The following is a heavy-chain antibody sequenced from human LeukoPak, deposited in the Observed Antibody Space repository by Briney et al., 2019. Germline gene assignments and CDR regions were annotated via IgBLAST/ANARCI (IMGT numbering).Heavy chain of an antibody. V-gene: IGHV4-59*01. Sequence: SETLSLTCTVSDGSISSYYWSWIRQPPGKGLEWIGHIYDSGSTNYNPSLKSRVTISVDTSKNQFSLKLSSVTAADTAAYYCAREFSWSAFFDYWGQGTLVTVSS. CDR3: AREFSWSAFFDY. CDR2: IYDSGST. CDR1: DGSISSYY. D-gene: IGHD3-3*01. J-gene: IGHJ4*02.